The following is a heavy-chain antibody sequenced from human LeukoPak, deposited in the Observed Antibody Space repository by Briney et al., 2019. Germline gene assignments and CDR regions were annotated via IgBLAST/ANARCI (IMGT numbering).Heavy chain of an antibody. CDR3: AKDLISPYYFDY. CDR1: GFTFSSYG. Sequence: GGSLRLSCAASGFTFSSYGMSWVRQAPGKGLEWVSAISGSGGGTYYADSVKGRFTISRDNSKNTLYLQMNSLRAEDTAVYYCAKDLISPYYFDYWGQGTLVTVSS. D-gene: IGHD2-8*01. J-gene: IGHJ4*02. V-gene: IGHV3-23*01. CDR2: ISGSGGGT.